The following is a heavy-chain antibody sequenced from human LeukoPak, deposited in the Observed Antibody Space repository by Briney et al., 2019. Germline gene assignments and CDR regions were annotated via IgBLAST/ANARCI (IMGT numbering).Heavy chain of an antibody. CDR3: ARGTIQLWPNFDY. CDR2: INHSGST. CDR1: GGSFSGYY. V-gene: IGHV4-34*01. J-gene: IGHJ4*02. Sequence: SETLSLTCAVYGGSFSGYYWSWIRQPPGKGLEWIGEINHSGSTNYNPSLKSRVTISVDTSKNQFSLKLSSATAADTAVYYCARGTIQLWPNFDYWGQGTLVTVSS. D-gene: IGHD5-18*01.